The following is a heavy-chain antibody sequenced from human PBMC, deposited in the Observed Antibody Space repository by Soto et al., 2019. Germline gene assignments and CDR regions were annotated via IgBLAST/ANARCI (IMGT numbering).Heavy chain of an antibody. CDR3: ARRYYYDGIFFYGFDV. V-gene: IGHV3-23*01. CDR1: AFTFNSDG. D-gene: IGHD3-22*01. Sequence: EGSLRLTWTVSAFTFNSDGLGWVRQAPGKGLEWVSAISASGGSRYYADSVKGRFTISRDNSKNTLFLQMNSLSAEDTAVYYCARRYYYDGIFFYGFDVWGQGTTVTVCS. J-gene: IGHJ6*02. CDR2: ISASGGSR.